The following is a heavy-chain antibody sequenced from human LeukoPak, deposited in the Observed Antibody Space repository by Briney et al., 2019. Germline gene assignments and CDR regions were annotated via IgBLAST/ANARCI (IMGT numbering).Heavy chain of an antibody. CDR2: IYSTGIT. J-gene: IGHJ4*02. D-gene: IGHD5-18*01. CDR1: GGSISSYY. CDR3: ARGPKTVMEIDY. V-gene: IGHV4-4*07. Sequence: SETLSLTCTVSGGSISSYYWSWIRQPAGKGLEWIGRIYSTGITNYNPSLKSRVTMSVDTSKNQLFVKLRAVTAADTAVYYCARGPKTVMEIDYWGQGTLVTVSS.